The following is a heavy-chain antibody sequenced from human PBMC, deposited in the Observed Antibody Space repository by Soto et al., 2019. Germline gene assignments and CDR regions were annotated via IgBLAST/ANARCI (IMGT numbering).Heavy chain of an antibody. J-gene: IGHJ5*02. CDR3: TKDQRFS. CDR1: GFTFSNYA. Sequence: EVQLLESGGGVVQPGGSLRLSCAASGFTFSNYAMSWVRQAPGKGLQWVSSISGSGVTTYYADSVKGRFAISRDNSRNTLYLQMSRLRDEDTAIYYCTKDQRFSWGQGALVSVSS. CDR2: ISGSGVTT. V-gene: IGHV3-23*01.